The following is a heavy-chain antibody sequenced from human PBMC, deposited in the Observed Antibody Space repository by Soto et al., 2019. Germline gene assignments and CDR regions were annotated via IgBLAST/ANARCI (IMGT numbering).Heavy chain of an antibody. V-gene: IGHV6-1*01. CDR1: GDSVSSNSAA. J-gene: IGHJ6*02. Sequence: SQTLSLTCAISGDSVSSNSAAWNWIRQSPSKGLEWLGRTYYRSKWYNDYAVSVRSRITINPDTSKNQFSLQLNSVTPEDTAVYYCARVVWGVPAGYCSGGSCITYYYYGMAVWGQGTRVTFSS. CDR2: TYYRSKWYN. D-gene: IGHD2-15*01. CDR3: ARVVWGVPAGYCSGGSCITYYYYGMAV.